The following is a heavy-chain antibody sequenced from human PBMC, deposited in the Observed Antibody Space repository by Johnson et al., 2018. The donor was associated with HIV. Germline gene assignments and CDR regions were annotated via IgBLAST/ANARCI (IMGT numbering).Heavy chain of an antibody. CDR2: IYSDGTT. Sequence: VQLVESGGGLVQPGGSLRLSCAASGFSVSRHYMNWVRQAPGKGLEWVSIIYSDGTTYYADSVKGRFTISRDNSKNTLYVQMNSLRVEDTAVYYCAKDPTPWGSYPLDAFDIWGQGTMVTVSS. CDR3: AKDPTPWGSYPLDAFDI. J-gene: IGHJ3*02. D-gene: IGHD3-16*02. V-gene: IGHV3-66*01. CDR1: GFSVSRHY.